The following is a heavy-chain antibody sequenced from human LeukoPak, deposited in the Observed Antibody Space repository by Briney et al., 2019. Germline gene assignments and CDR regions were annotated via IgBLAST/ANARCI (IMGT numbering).Heavy chain of an antibody. J-gene: IGHJ3*02. CDR3: ARRRQVTSYSPYAFDI. CDR2: IYFTGHS. D-gene: IGHD2-15*01. Sequence: SETLSLTCTVSGGSMSGSYWSWIRQSPGKGLEWLGHIYFTGHSKSNPSLKSRVTISLDTSKNQLSLRLASVTAADTAVYYCARRRQVTSYSPYAFDIWGQGTMVTVSS. V-gene: IGHV4-59*08. CDR1: GGSMSGSY.